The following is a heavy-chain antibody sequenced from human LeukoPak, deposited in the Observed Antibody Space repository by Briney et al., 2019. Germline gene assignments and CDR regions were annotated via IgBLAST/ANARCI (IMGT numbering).Heavy chain of an antibody. CDR3: ARDLVGDNKGHDH. V-gene: IGHV1-46*01. D-gene: IGHD1-26*01. Sequence: ASVKVSCKASGYSFASYYMHWVRQAPGQGLEWMGIINPRGGSTSYAQKFQGRITMTRDMSTSTVYMDLSSLRSEDTAVYYCARDLVGDNKGHDHWGQGTLVTVSS. J-gene: IGHJ4*02. CDR2: INPRGGST. CDR1: GYSFASYY.